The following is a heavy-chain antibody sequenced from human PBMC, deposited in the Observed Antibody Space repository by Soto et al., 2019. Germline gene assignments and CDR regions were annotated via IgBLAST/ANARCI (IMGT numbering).Heavy chain of an antibody. CDR3: ARDPPDYDFWSGYYNWFDP. Sequence: ASVKVSCKASGYTFTSYAMHWVRQAPGQRLEWMGWINAGNGNTKYSQKFQGRVTITRDTSASTAYMELSSLRSDDTAVYYCARDPPDYDFWSGYYNWFDPWGQGTLVTVSS. V-gene: IGHV1-3*01. CDR1: GYTFTSYA. D-gene: IGHD3-3*01. CDR2: INAGNGNT. J-gene: IGHJ5*02.